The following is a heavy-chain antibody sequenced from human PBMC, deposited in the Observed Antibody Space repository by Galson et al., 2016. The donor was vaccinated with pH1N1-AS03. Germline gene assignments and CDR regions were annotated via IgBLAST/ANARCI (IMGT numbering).Heavy chain of an antibody. CDR1: GGSIIGHH. Sequence: ETLSLTCTVSGGSIIGHHWSWIRQPPGKGLEWIGHIPYNGDNNYNPSLKTRVTISMDTSKSQLALTLSSVTATDTAVYYCAAFVEGGGGSGYWGQGRLVTVS. D-gene: IGHD4-23*01. CDR2: IPYNGDN. CDR3: AAFVEGGGGSGY. V-gene: IGHV4-59*08. J-gene: IGHJ4*02.